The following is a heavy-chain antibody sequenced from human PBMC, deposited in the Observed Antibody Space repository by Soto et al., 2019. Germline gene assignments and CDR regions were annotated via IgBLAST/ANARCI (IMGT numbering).Heavy chain of an antibody. CDR2: IYSGGNT. Sequence: EVQLVESGGGLIQPGGSLRLSCAASGLSVSSNYMSWVRQAPGKGLEWVSVIYSGGNTHYADSVKGRFTISRDNSKNTLYLQMNSLRAEDTAVYYCARDATWIPYYHGGMDVWGQGTTVTVSS. CDR1: GLSVSSNY. D-gene: IGHD5-18*01. J-gene: IGHJ6*02. V-gene: IGHV3-53*01. CDR3: ARDATWIPYYHGGMDV.